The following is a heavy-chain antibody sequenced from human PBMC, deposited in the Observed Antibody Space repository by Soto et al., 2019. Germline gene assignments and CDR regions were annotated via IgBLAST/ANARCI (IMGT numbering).Heavy chain of an antibody. CDR3: AKDLQSYGDYDYYCYGMDV. CDR2: ISYDGTNK. CDR1: GFTFSTYG. J-gene: IGHJ6*02. V-gene: IGHV3-30*18. Sequence: QVQLVESGGGEVQPGRSLTFSCAASGFTFSTYGMHGVRQPPGKGLGGVAVISYDGTNKFYSDSVKGRFTISRDNFKNTLTLQMNSLRADDTAVYSCAKDLQSYGDYDYYCYGMDVWGLGTRVTVSS. D-gene: IGHD4-17*01.